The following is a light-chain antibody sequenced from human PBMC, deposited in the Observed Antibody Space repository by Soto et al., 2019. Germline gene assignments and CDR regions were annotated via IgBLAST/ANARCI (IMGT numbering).Light chain of an antibody. Sequence: EIVLTQSPGTLSLSPGERATLSCRASQSVSSNYLAWYQQKPGQAPRLLIYGASNRATGIPDRFSGSGSGTDFTLTISRLEPEDFAVYYCQQYGGWTFGQGTKVEIK. J-gene: IGKJ1*01. CDR2: GAS. CDR1: QSVSSNY. V-gene: IGKV3-20*01. CDR3: QQYGGWT.